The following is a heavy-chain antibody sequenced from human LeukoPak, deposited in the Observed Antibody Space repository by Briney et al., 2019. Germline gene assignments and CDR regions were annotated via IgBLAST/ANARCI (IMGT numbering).Heavy chain of an antibody. Sequence: GGSLRLSCAASGFTVSSNYMSWVRQAPGKGLEWVSVIYSGGSTYYADSVKGRFTISRHNSKNTLYLQMNSLRAEDTAAYYCARAGYDSSGYYTYWGQGTLVTVSS. CDR3: ARAGYDSSGYYTY. CDR2: IYSGGST. D-gene: IGHD3-22*01. CDR1: GFTVSSNY. V-gene: IGHV3-53*04. J-gene: IGHJ4*02.